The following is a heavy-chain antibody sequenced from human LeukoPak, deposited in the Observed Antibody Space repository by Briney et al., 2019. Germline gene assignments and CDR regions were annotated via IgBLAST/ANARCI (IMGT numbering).Heavy chain of an antibody. CDR1: GGSISSSSYY. V-gene: IGHV4-39*07. D-gene: IGHD4-17*01. J-gene: IGHJ3*02. Sequence: SETLSLTCTVSGGSISSSSYYWGWIRQPPGKGLEWIGSIYYSGSTYYNPSLKSRVTISVDTSKNQFSLKLSSVTAADTAVYYCAREPMTTVHAFDIWGQGTMVTVSS. CDR2: IYYSGST. CDR3: AREPMTTVHAFDI.